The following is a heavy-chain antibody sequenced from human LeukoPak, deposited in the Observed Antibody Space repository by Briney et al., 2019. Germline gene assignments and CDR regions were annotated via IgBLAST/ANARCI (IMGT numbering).Heavy chain of an antibody. CDR1: GYTFTGYY. J-gene: IGHJ3*02. CDR3: AREARPLSIKSELQIVGAFDI. CDR2: INPNSGGT. V-gene: IGHV1-2*02. D-gene: IGHD1-26*01. Sequence: ASVKVSCKASGYTFTGYYMHWVRQAPGQGLEWMGWINPNSGGTNYAQKFQGRVTMTRDTSISTAYMELSRLRSDDTAVYYCAREARPLSIKSELQIVGAFDIWGQGTMVTVSS.